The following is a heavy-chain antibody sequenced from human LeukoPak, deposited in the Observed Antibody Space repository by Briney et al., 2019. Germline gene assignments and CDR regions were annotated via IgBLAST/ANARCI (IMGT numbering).Heavy chain of an antibody. Sequence: SETLSLTCTVSGGPISSSPYYWGWIRQPPGKGLEWIGSFYYSGGTYYNPSLKSRVTISVDTSKNQFSLKLSSVTAADTAVYYCASAYCDTGICYTGSFDRWGQGTLVTVSS. J-gene: IGHJ5*02. CDR2: FYYSGGT. CDR3: ASAYCDTGICYTGSFDR. D-gene: IGHD2-21*01. V-gene: IGHV4-39*01. CDR1: GGPISSSPYY.